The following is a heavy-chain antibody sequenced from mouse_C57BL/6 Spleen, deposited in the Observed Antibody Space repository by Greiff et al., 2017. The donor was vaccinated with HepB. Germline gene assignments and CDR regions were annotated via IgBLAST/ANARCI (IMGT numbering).Heavy chain of an antibody. V-gene: IGHV5-17*01. Sequence: EVQGVESGGGLVKPGGSLKLSCAASGFTFSDYGMHWVRQAPEKGLEWVAYISSGSSTIYYADTVKGRFTISRDTAKNTLFLQMTSLRSEDTAMYYCARHDGYFYYYAMDYWGQGTSVTVSS. D-gene: IGHD2-3*01. CDR2: ISSGSSTI. CDR3: ARHDGYFYYYAMDY. CDR1: GFTFSDYG. J-gene: IGHJ4*01.